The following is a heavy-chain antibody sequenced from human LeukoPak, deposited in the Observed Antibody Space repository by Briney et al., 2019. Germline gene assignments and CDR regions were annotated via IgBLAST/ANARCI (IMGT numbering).Heavy chain of an antibody. V-gene: IGHV3-74*01. J-gene: IGHJ6*02. Sequence: GGSLRLSCAASGFTFSGYWIHWVRQVPGKGLVWVSRINSDGSSTSYTDSVKGRFTISRDNAKNTLYLQMNSLRAEDTAVYYCASEPGLSRGAVYAMDVWGQGTTVTVSS. CDR2: INSDGSST. D-gene: IGHD3-22*01. CDR1: GFTFSGYW. CDR3: ASEPGLSRGAVYAMDV.